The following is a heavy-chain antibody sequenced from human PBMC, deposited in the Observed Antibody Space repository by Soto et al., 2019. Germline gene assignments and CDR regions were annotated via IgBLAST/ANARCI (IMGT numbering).Heavy chain of an antibody. Sequence: GGSLRLSCTASGFTFGDYAMSWVRQAPGKGLEWVGFIRSKAYGGTTEYAASVKGRFTISRDDSKGIAYLQMNSLKTEDKGVFYCTRSAGYYDSSGYYSGYYYYGMDVWGRGTTVTVSS. V-gene: IGHV3-49*04. CDR1: GFTFGDYA. CDR2: IRSKAYGGTT. J-gene: IGHJ6*02. CDR3: TRSAGYYDSSGYYSGYYYYGMDV. D-gene: IGHD3-22*01.